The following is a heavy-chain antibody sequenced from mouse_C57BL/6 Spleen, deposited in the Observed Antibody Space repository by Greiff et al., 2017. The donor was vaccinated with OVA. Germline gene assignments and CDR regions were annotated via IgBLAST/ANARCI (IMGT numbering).Heavy chain of an antibody. CDR3: ARGHNYYAMDY. CDR2: IDPSDSYT. J-gene: IGHJ4*01. Sequence: QVQLQQPGAELVMPGASVKLSCKASGYTFTSYWMHWVKQRPGQGLEWIGEIDPSDSYTNYNQKFKGKSTLTVDKSSSTAYMQLSSLTSEDSAVYYCARGHNYYAMDYWGQGTSVTVSS. V-gene: IGHV1-69*01. CDR1: GYTFTSYW.